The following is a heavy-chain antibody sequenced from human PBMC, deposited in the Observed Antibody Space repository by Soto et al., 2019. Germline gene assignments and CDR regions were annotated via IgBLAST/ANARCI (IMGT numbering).Heavy chain of an antibody. D-gene: IGHD1-26*01. CDR2: IYWDDDK. Sequence: QITLTESGPTLVKPTQTLTLTCTFSGFSLSTSGVGVCWIRQPPENALEWLALIYWDDDKRYSPSLKSRLTIAKETSNDEEVLTMTNIDPVDTATYSCAQVPIVNNYCYFDLWGRRTLVGVS. J-gene: IGHJ2*01. V-gene: IGHV2-5*02. CDR3: AQVPIVNNYCYFDL. CDR1: GFSLSTSGVG.